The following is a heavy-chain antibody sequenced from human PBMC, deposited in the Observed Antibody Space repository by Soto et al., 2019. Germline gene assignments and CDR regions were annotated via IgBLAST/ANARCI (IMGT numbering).Heavy chain of an antibody. D-gene: IGHD4-4*01. CDR2: IYHSGST. Sequence: KASETLSLTCAVSGYSISSGYYWGWIRQPPGKGLEWIGSIYHSGSTYYNPSLKSRVTISVDTSKNQFSLKLSSVTAADTAVYYCAREATVDLGWFDPWGQGTLVTVSS. V-gene: IGHV4-38-2*02. J-gene: IGHJ5*02. CDR3: AREATVDLGWFDP. CDR1: GYSISSGYY.